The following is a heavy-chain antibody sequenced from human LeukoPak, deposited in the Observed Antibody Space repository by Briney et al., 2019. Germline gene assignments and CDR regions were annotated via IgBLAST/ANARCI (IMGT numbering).Heavy chain of an antibody. V-gene: IGHV1-8*01. D-gene: IGHD6-13*01. CDR3: ARGSRAMTGIHQNWFDP. Sequence: ASVKVSCKASGYTFTSYDINWVRQATGQGLEWMGWMNPNSGNTGYAQKFQGRVTMTRNTSISTAYMELSSLRSEDTAVYYCARGSRAMTGIHQNWFDPWGQGTLVTVSS. CDR2: MNPNSGNT. J-gene: IGHJ5*02. CDR1: GYTFTSYD.